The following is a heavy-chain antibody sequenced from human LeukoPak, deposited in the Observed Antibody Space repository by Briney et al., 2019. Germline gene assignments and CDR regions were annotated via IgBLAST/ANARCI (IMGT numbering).Heavy chain of an antibody. V-gene: IGHV3-20*04. CDR1: GFTFDDYG. Sequence: GSLRLSCAASGFTFDDYGMSWVRQAPGKGLEWVSGINWNGGSTGYADSVKGRFTISRDNAKNSLYLQMNSLRAEDTALYYCARRYSSGWYEDYWGQGTLVTVSS. CDR3: ARRYSSGWYEDY. CDR2: INWNGGST. J-gene: IGHJ4*02. D-gene: IGHD6-19*01.